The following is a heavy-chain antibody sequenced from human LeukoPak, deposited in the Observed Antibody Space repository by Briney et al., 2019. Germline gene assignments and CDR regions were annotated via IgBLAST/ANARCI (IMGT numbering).Heavy chain of an antibody. CDR1: GYTLTELS. J-gene: IGHJ3*02. Sequence: GASVKVSCKVSGYTLTELSMHWVRQAPGKGLEWMGGFDPEDGETIYAQKLQGRVTMTTDTSTSTAYMELRSLRSDDTAVYYCASGGLYDSTPSAFDIWGQGTMVTVSS. V-gene: IGHV1-24*01. D-gene: IGHD3-22*01. CDR3: ASGGLYDSTPSAFDI. CDR2: FDPEDGET.